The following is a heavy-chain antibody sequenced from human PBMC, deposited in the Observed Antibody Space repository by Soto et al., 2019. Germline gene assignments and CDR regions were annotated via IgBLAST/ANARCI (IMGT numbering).Heavy chain of an antibody. Sequence: QVQLQESGPGLVKPSETLSLTCTVSGGSIGSYYWSWIRQPPGKGLEWIGYIYYSGSTNYNPSLKSRVTISVDTSKNQFSLKLSSVTAADTAVYYCARGARGSGSYYGGHLDYWGQGTLVTVSS. V-gene: IGHV4-59*01. CDR3: ARGARGSGSYYGGHLDY. D-gene: IGHD3-10*01. CDR1: GGSIGSYY. J-gene: IGHJ4*02. CDR2: IYYSGST.